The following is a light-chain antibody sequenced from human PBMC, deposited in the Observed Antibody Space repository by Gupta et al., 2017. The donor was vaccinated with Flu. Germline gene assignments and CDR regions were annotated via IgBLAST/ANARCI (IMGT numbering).Light chain of an antibody. CDR3: QQKNNSPWT. J-gene: IGKJ1*01. CDR1: QSVSSN. CDR2: GAS. V-gene: IGKV3D-15*01. Sequence: EIVMTQSPATLSVSPGERATLSCRASQSVSSNLAWYQQRPGRAPRLLIPGASTRATGIPARFSGSGSGTEVTLTISSLQPEDFSVYYCQQKNNSPWTFGQGTKVEIK.